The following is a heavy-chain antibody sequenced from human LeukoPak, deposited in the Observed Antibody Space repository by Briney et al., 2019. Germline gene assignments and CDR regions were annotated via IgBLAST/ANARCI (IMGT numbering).Heavy chain of an antibody. CDR2: ISSSSSYI. D-gene: IGHD3-9*01. CDR1: GFTFSSYS. J-gene: IGHJ4*02. V-gene: IGHV3-21*01. CDR3: ARVDILTGLYYFDY. Sequence: GGSLRLSCAASGFTFSSYSMNWVRQAPGKGLEWVSSISSSSSYIYYADSVKGRFTISRDNAKNSLYLQMNSLRAEDTAVYYRARVDILTGLYYFDYWGQGTLVTVSS.